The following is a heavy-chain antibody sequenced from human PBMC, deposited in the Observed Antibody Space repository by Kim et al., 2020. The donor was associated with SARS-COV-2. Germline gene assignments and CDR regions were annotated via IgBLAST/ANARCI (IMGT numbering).Heavy chain of an antibody. CDR3: ARSGYSYEGYYYGMDV. J-gene: IGHJ6*02. V-gene: IGHV1-69*01. Sequence: KFQGRVTITADESTSTAYMELSSLRSEDTAVYYCARSGYSYEGYYYGMDVWGQGTTVTVSS. D-gene: IGHD5-18*01.